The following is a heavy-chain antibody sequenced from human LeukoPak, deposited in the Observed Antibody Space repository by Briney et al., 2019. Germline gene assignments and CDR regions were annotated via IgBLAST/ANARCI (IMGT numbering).Heavy chain of an antibody. J-gene: IGHJ4*02. CDR1: GFTFGDYA. D-gene: IGHD6-19*01. CDR2: IRSKAYGGTT. CDR3: TREAEFDIAVASYYFDY. V-gene: IGHV3-49*03. Sequence: GGSLRLSCTASGFTFGDYAMSWFRQAPGKGLEGGGFIRSKAYGGTTEYAASVKGRFTISRDDSKSIAYLQMNSLKTEDTAVYYCTREAEFDIAVASYYFDYWGQGTLVTVSS.